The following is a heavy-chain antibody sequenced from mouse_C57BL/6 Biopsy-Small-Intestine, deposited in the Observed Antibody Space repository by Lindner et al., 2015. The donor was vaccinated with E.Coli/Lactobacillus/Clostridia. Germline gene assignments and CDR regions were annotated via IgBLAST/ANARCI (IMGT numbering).Heavy chain of an antibody. CDR3: ARRGATGKNYYFDY. V-gene: IGHV1-81*01. D-gene: IGHD4-1*02. CDR2: IIPIFGTA. Sequence: SVKVSCKASGGTFSSHAISWVRQAPGQGLEWMGMIIPIFGTANYAQKFQGRVTITADKSTSTAYMELSSLRSEDTAVYYCARRGATGKNYYFDYWGQGTLVTVSS. J-gene: IGHJ2*01. CDR1: GGTFSSHA.